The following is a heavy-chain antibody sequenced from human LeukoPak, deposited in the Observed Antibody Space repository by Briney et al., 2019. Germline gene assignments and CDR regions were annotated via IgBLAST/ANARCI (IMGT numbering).Heavy chain of an antibody. CDR3: ARGVCSGGSCYSEWNY. CDR2: INYSGST. CDR1: GGSFSGCY. D-gene: IGHD2-15*01. J-gene: IGHJ4*02. V-gene: IGHV4-34*01. Sequence: SETLSLTCAVYGGSFSGCYWSWIRQPPGKGLEWIGEINYSGSTNYNPSLKSRVTISVDTSKNQFSLKLSSVTAADTAVYYCARGVCSGGSCYSEWNYWGQGTLVTVSS.